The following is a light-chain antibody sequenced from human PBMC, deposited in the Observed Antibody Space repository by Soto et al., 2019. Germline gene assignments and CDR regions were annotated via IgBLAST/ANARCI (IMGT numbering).Light chain of an antibody. V-gene: IGLV2-8*01. CDR3: SSDASRSSLV. Sequence: QSVLTQPPSASGYPGQSVTISCTGTSSDVGGYDYNSWYQQHPGKATNLLIYEVNRRPSGVPGRFAGTNSGYTASLTVSGLQDEDETYYYCSSDASRSSLVFGGGTKLTVL. CDR2: EVN. CDR1: SSDVGGYDY. J-gene: IGLJ2*01.